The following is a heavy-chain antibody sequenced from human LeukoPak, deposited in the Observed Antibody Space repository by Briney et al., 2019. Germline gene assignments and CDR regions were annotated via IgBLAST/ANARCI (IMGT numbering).Heavy chain of an antibody. J-gene: IGHJ4*02. CDR3: ARGRYDYVWGSYRFPFDY. D-gene: IGHD3-16*02. Sequence: ASVKVSCKASGYTFTGYYMHRVRHAPGQGIEWMEWINPNSGGTNYAQKFQGRVTMTRDTSISTAYMELSRLRSDDTAVYYCARGRYDYVWGSYRFPFDYWGQGTLVTVSS. CDR1: GYTFTGYY. CDR2: INPNSGGT. V-gene: IGHV1-2*02.